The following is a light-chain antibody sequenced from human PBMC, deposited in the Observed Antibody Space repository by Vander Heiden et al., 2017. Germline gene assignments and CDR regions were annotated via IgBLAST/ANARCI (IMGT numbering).Light chain of an antibody. J-gene: IGLJ2*01. V-gene: IGLV3-1*01. Sequence: SYELTRSLSVTVSPGQAASITCSGAKLGDKYACWYQQKPGQSPVLGIYQDSERPSGIPERFSGSNSGTTATLTISWTQAMDEADYDCQAWDSSTVVFGGGTKLTVL. CDR3: QAWDSSTVV. CDR2: QDS. CDR1: KLGDKY.